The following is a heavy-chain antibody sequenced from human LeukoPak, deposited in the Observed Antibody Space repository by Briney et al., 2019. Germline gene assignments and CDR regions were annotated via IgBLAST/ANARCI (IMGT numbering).Heavy chain of an antibody. CDR2: INHSGST. D-gene: IGHD3-16*01. Sequence: TSETLSLTCAVYGGSFSGYYWSWIRQPPGKGLEWIGEINHSGSTNYNPSLKSRVTISVDTSKNQFSLKLSSVTAADTAVYYCARVGEGGTWGQGTLVTVSS. V-gene: IGHV4-34*01. CDR3: ARVGEGGT. CDR1: GGSFSGYY. J-gene: IGHJ5*02.